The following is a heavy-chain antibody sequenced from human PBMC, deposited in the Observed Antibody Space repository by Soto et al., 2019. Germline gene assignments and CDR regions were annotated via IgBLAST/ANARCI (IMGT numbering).Heavy chain of an antibody. CDR2: MNPNSGNT. CDR1: AYTFTSYD. CDR3: ARHDFWSGYTHSSMDV. V-gene: IGHV1-8*01. D-gene: IGHD3-3*01. J-gene: IGHJ6*02. Sequence: ASVTVSCKASAYTFTSYDINWVRQATGQGLEWMGWMNPNSGNTGYAQKFQGRVTMTRNTSISTAYMELSSLRSEDTAVYYCARHDFWSGYTHSSMDVWGQGTTVTVSS.